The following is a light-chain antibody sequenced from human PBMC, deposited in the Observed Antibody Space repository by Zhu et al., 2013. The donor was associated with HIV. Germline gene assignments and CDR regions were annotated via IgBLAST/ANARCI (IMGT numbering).Light chain of an antibody. Sequence: QSALTQPASVSGSPGQSITISCTGSSNDVGGYNYVSWYQQHPGKAPKLILYEVTNRPSGVSNRFSGSKSGNTASLTISGLQAEDEADYYCCSYTARSTAVFGGGTKLTVV. J-gene: IGLJ2*01. CDR2: EVT. CDR1: SNDVGGYNY. CDR3: CSYTARSTAV. V-gene: IGLV2-14*01.